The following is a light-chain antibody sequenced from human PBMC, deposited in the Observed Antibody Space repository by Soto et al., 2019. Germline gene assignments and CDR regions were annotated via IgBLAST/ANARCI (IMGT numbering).Light chain of an antibody. Sequence: QSVLTQPRSVSGSPGQSVTISCTGISGDVGGYSYVSWYQQHPGKTPKLMIYEVSNRPSGVSHRFSGSKSGNTASLTISGLQTEDEADYYCSSFSSITREVFGGGTKVTVL. CDR3: SSFSSITREV. J-gene: IGLJ2*01. V-gene: IGLV2-11*01. CDR2: EVS. CDR1: SGDVGGYSY.